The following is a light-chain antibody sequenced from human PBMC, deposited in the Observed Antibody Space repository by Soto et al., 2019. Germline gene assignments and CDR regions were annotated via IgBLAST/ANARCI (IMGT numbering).Light chain of an antibody. Sequence: IQLTQSPSSLSASVGDRVTITCRASQGISSYLAWYQQKPGKAPKLLIYDASTWHTGVPSRFSGSGSGTDFTLTISSLQPEDFATYYCQQLNSYPHTFGQGTKLEIK. V-gene: IGKV1-9*01. CDR3: QQLNSYPHT. CDR2: DAS. CDR1: QGISSY. J-gene: IGKJ2*01.